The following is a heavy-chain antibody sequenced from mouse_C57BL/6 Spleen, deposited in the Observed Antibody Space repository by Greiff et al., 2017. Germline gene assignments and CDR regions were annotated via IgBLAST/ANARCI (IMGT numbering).Heavy chain of an antibody. D-gene: IGHD1-1*01. V-gene: IGHV14-4*01. CDR3: TTRNGSSWFAY. CDR2: IDPENGDT. CDR1: GFNIKDDY. Sequence: EVQLVESGAELVRPGASVKLSCTASGFNIKDDYMHWVKQRPEQGLEWIGWIDPENGDTEYASKFQGKATITADTSSNTAYLQLSSLTSEDTAVYYCTTRNGSSWFAYWGQGTLVTVSA. J-gene: IGHJ3*01.